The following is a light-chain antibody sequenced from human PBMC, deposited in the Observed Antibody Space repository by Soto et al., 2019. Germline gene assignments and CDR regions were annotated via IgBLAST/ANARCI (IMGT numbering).Light chain of an antibody. CDR3: QQYNNWPPWT. J-gene: IGKJ1*01. V-gene: IGKV3-15*01. Sequence: EVVMTQSPATLSVSLGEGATLSCRASQSVSSDLAWYQHKPGLAPRLLIHGASTRATGVPARCSGSGSGTAFTLTISSLQSEDFAVYDWQQYNNWPPWTFGQGTNV. CDR1: QSVSSD. CDR2: GAS.